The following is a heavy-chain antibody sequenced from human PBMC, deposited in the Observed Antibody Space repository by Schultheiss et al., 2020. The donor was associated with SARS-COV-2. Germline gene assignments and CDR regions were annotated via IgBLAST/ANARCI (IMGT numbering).Heavy chain of an antibody. V-gene: IGHV1-58*02. D-gene: IGHD3-3*01. Sequence: SVKVSCKASGFTFTSSAMQWVRQARGQRLEWIGWIVVGSGNTNYAQKLQGRVTMTTDTSTSTAYMELRSLRSEDTAVYYCARFRSGYVDYWGQGTLVTVSS. CDR2: IVVGSGNT. CDR1: GFTFTSSA. J-gene: IGHJ4*02. CDR3: ARFRSGYVDY.